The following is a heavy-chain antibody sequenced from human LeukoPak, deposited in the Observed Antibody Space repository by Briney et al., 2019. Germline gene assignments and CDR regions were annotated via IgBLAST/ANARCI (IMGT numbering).Heavy chain of an antibody. Sequence: PSETLSLTCTVSGGSISSYYWSWIRQPPGKGLEWIGYIYYSGSTNYYPSLKSRVTISVDTSKNQFSLKLSSVTAADTAVYYCARGNYYDSSGYYGWGQGTLVTVSS. CDR3: ARGNYYDSSGYYG. J-gene: IGHJ4*02. D-gene: IGHD3-22*01. V-gene: IGHV4-59*01. CDR2: IYYSGST. CDR1: GGSISSYY.